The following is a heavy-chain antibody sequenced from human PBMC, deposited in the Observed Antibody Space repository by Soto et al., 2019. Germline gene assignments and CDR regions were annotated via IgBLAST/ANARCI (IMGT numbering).Heavy chain of an antibody. CDR2: IIPIFGTA. CDR3: ARGTYDFWSGYYGY. CDR1: GGTFSSYA. V-gene: IGHV1-69*13. J-gene: IGHJ4*02. D-gene: IGHD3-3*01. Sequence: ASVKVSCKASGGTFSSYAISWVRQAPGQGLEWMGGIIPIFGTANYAQKFQGRVTITADESTSTAYMELSSLRSEDTAVYYCARGTYDFWSGYYGYWGQGTLVTVSS.